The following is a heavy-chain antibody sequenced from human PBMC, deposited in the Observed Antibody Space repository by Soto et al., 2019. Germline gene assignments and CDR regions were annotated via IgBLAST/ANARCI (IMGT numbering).Heavy chain of an antibody. CDR1: GFTFDSYS. Sequence: VQLVESGGGLIRPGGSLRLSCAASGFTFDSYSMNWVRQAPGKGLEWVAYISNTSRTRYYADSVKGRITISRDNAKNSLYLQLNSLREEDTALYYCARDSSAAARRGGMDVWGQGITVTVSS. J-gene: IGHJ6*02. V-gene: IGHV3-48*02. CDR3: ARDSSAAARRGGMDV. D-gene: IGHD3-22*01. CDR2: ISNTSRTR.